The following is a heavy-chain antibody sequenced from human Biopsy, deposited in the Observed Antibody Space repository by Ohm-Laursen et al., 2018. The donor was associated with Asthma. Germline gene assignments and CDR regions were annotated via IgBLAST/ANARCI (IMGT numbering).Heavy chain of an antibody. CDR2: IYSGGTS. J-gene: IGHJ4*02. D-gene: IGHD3-22*01. V-gene: IGHV3-53*01. CDR1: GFAVSRDY. Sequence: GSLRLSCTASGFAVSRDYMFWVRQAPGKGLEWVSVIYSGGTSHTADSVRGRFTISGVYSKNTLYLQMHSLRAEDTAVYYCARGDSSNWSHYYFDYWGQGTLVTVSS. CDR3: ARGDSSNWSHYYFDY.